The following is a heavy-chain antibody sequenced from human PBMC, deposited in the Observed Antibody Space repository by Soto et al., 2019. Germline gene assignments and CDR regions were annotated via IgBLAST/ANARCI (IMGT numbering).Heavy chain of an antibody. V-gene: IGHV1-3*05. CDR3: ARERWASGSRWFDP. CDR1: GYTFLSYS. J-gene: IGHJ5*02. CDR2: INVGNGNT. D-gene: IGHD6-19*01. Sequence: QVQLVQSGAEEKKPGASVKVSCKASGYTFLSYSMHWVRQAPGQRLEWMGRINVGNGNTKYSQKFQGRVTIIGVTXXSPAYMELTSLRSEDTAVYYCARERWASGSRWFDPWGQGTLVTVSS.